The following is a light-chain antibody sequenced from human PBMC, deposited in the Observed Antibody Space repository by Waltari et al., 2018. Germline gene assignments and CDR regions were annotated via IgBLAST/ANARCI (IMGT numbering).Light chain of an antibody. CDR3: LLFYNGQGV. CDR1: TGTVTNVFY. J-gene: IGLJ3*02. Sequence: QAVVTQEPSLTVSPGGTVILTCGSSTGTVTNVFYPYWFQQKPGQAPRTLIYDTNHKPWSGPAPVSGSLLGGKAALTLSGAQPEDEADYYCLLFYNGQGVLGGGTKLTVL. V-gene: IGLV7-46*01. CDR2: DTN.